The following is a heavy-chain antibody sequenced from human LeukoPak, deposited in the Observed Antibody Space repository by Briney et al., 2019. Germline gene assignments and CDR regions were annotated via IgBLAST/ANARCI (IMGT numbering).Heavy chain of an antibody. CDR1: GGSISSSNW. Sequence: SGTLSLTCAVSGGSISSSNWWSWVRQPPGKGLEWIGEIYHSGSTNYNPSLKSRVTISVDKSKNQFSLKLSSVTAADTAVYYCARTTNAFDYGHLDYWGQGTLVTVSS. J-gene: IGHJ4*02. CDR2: IYHSGST. CDR3: ARTTNAFDYGHLDY. D-gene: IGHD4-17*01. V-gene: IGHV4-4*02.